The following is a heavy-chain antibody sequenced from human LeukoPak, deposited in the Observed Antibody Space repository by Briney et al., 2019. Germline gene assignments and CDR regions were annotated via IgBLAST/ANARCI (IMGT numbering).Heavy chain of an antibody. J-gene: IGHJ4*02. Sequence: SETLSLTCTVSGGSIGSSSYYWGWIRQPPGKGLEWIGSIYYSGSTYYNPSLKSQVTISLDTSKNQFSLKLSSVTAADTAVYYCARDVMVRNYYFDYWGQGTLVTVSS. V-gene: IGHV4-39*07. D-gene: IGHD3-10*01. CDR2: IYYSGST. CDR1: GGSIGSSSYY. CDR3: ARDVMVRNYYFDY.